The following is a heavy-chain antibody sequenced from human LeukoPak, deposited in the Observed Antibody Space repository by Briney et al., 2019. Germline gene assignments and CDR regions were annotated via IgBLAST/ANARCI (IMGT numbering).Heavy chain of an antibody. D-gene: IGHD6-13*01. CDR1: GFTFSSYG. CDR2: ISYDGSNK. J-gene: IGHJ4*02. V-gene: IGHV3-30*18. Sequence: GGSLRLSCAASGFTFSSYGMHWVRQAPGKGLEWVAVISYDGSNKYYADSVKGRFTISRDNSKNTLSLQMNSLRAEDTAVYYCAKDLAAEGTGSFDCWGQGTLVTVSS. CDR3: AKDLAAEGTGSFDC.